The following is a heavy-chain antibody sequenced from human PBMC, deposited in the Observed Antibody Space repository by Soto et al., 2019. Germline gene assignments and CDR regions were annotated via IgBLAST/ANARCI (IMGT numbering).Heavy chain of an antibody. J-gene: IGHJ3*02. CDR3: ARGRYYGSGSLIAFDI. V-gene: IGHV3-7*01. CDR2: INQYGSEK. Sequence: PWGSLRLSCAASGFTFITYWMTFFRHSPFKGLEWVANINQYGSEKYYVDSVKGRFTISRDNAKNSLYLQMNSLRAEDTAVYYCARGRYYGSGSLIAFDIWGQGTMVTVS. D-gene: IGHD3-10*01. CDR1: GFTFITYW.